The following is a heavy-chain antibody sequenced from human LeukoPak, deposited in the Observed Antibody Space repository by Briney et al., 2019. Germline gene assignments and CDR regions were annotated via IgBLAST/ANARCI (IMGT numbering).Heavy chain of an antibody. Sequence: GGSLRLSCAASGFTFSSYDMTWVRQAPGRGLEWVSSIRPSGDNTYYGDSVKGRFTISRDNSKNTLYLQMNSLRAEDTAVYYCAKGYYDSSGYYHYWGQGTLVTVSS. CDR1: GFTFSSYD. J-gene: IGHJ4*02. V-gene: IGHV3-23*01. CDR2: IRPSGDNT. D-gene: IGHD3-22*01. CDR3: AKGYYDSSGYYHY.